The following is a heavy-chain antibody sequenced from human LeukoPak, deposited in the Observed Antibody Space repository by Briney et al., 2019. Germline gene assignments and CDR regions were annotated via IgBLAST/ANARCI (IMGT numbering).Heavy chain of an antibody. V-gene: IGHV1-2*02. D-gene: IGHD3-10*01. J-gene: IGHJ5*02. CDR3: ARVPYYYGSGSYYRLAWFDP. CDR2: INPNSGGT. CDR1: GYTFTGYY. Sequence: ASVKVSCKASGYTFTGYYMHWVRQAPGQGLEWMGWINPNSGGTNYAQKFQGRVTMTRDTSISTAYMELSRLRSDDTAVYYCARVPYYYGSGSYYRLAWFDPWGQGTLVTVSS.